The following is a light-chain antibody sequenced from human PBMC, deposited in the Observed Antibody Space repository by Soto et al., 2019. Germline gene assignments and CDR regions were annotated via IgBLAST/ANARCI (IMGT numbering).Light chain of an antibody. V-gene: IGKV1-39*01. CDR3: QQSSIIPYS. CDR1: QTVINF. Sequence: DSQMSQSPTSLSASVGDRVTITCRASQTVINFLNWYQQKPGKAPKLLIYAASNLHSDVPSRFSGRGSGTDFTLTISGLQFEDFATYHCQQSSIIPYSFGQGTKVDIK. CDR2: AAS. J-gene: IGKJ2*01.